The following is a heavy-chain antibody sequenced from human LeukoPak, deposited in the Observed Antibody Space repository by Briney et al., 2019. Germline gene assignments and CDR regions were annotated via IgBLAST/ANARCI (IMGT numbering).Heavy chain of an antibody. CDR2: LYYSGST. J-gene: IGHJ5*02. CDR3: ARGLRYYGSGSYYFRWFDP. CDR1: GGSISSRTYY. D-gene: IGHD3-10*01. V-gene: IGHV4-39*01. Sequence: SETLSLTCTVSGGSISSRTYYWGWIRQPPGKGLEWIGTLYYSGSTYYNPSLKSRVNISVDTSKNQFSLKLSSVTAADTAVYYCARGLRYYGSGSYYFRWFDPWGQGTLVTVSS.